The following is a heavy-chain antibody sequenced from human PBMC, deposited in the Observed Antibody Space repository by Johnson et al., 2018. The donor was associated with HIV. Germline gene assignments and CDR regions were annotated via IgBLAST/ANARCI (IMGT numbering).Heavy chain of an antibody. D-gene: IGHD1-26*01. V-gene: IGHV3-30-3*02. CDR1: GYSFRNSA. CDR3: ASREVGAKSEHAFDI. J-gene: IGHJ3*02. Sequence: QVQLVESGGGVVQPGRSLRLSCVASGYSFRNSAMHWVRQAPGKGLEWVAVISYDGSNKYYADSVKGRFTISRDNSKNTLYLQMNSLRAEDTAVYYCASREVGAKSEHAFDIWGQGTMVTVSS. CDR2: ISYDGSNK.